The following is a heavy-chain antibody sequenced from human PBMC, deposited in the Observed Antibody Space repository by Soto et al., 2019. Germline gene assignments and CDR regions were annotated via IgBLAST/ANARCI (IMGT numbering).Heavy chain of an antibody. Sequence: GASVKVSCKASGYTFTSYGISWVRQAPGQGLEWMGWISAYNGNTNYAQKLQGRVTMTTDTSTSTAYMELRSLRSDDTAVYCCARDPGLYCSSTSCYLDPWGQGTLVTVSS. D-gene: IGHD2-2*01. V-gene: IGHV1-18*01. CDR3: ARDPGLYCSSTSCYLDP. J-gene: IGHJ5*02. CDR2: ISAYNGNT. CDR1: GYTFTSYG.